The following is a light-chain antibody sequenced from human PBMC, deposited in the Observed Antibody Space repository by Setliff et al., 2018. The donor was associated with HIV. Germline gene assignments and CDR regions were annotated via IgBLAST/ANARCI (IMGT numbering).Light chain of an antibody. J-gene: IGLJ1*01. CDR1: SRDIGSYNL. CDR3: SSFAGSLYV. V-gene: IGLV2-23*02. CDR2: EVS. Sequence: QSALTQPASVSGSPGQSITISCTGTSRDIGSYNLVSWYQQHPGKAPKLLIYEVSKWPSGVSNRFSGSKSGNTASLTISGLRSEDEADYYCSSFAGSLYVFGTGTKVTVL.